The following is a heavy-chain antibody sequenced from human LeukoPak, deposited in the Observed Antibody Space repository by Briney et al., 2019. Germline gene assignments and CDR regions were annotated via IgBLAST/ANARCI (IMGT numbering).Heavy chain of an antibody. Sequence: SETLSLTCTVSGGSISSYYWSWIRQPPGKGLEWIGYIYYSGSTNYNPSLKSRVTISVDTSKNQFSLKLSSVTAADTAVYYCARGSGYDWNYYYMDVWGKGTTVTVSS. CDR2: IYYSGST. V-gene: IGHV4-59*01. J-gene: IGHJ6*03. CDR3: ARGSGYDWNYYYMDV. CDR1: GGSISSYY. D-gene: IGHD5-12*01.